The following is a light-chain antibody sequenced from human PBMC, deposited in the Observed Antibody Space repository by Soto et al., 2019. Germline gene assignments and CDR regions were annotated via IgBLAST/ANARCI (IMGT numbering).Light chain of an antibody. CDR1: SSDVGSYNL. J-gene: IGLJ2*01. CDR3: CSYAGSSVA. Sequence: QSVLTQPASVSGSPGQSITISCTGTSSDVGSYNLVSWYQQHPGKAPKLMIYEGSKRPSGVSNRFSGSKSGNTASLTISGVQAEEEAEYYCCSYAGSSVAFGGGTKVTVL. CDR2: EGS. V-gene: IGLV2-23*01.